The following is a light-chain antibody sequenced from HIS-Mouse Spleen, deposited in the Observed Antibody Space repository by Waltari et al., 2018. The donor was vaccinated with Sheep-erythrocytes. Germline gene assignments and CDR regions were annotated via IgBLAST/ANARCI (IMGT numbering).Light chain of an antibody. CDR3: QTWGTGIRV. Sequence: QLVLTQSPSASASLGASVKLTCTLSSGHSSYALACHQQQPEKGPRYLMKLNSDGSHSKGDGIPDRFSGSSSGAERYLTISSLQSEDEADYYCQTWGTGIRVFGGGTKLTVL. CDR1: SGHSSYA. J-gene: IGLJ3*02. CDR2: LNSDGSH. V-gene: IGLV4-69*01.